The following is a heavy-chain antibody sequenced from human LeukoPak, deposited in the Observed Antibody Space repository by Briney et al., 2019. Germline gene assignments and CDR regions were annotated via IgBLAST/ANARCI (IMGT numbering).Heavy chain of an antibody. CDR2: TNPFIGIV. CDR3: ARVPSGYTPNANYYYYGIDV. D-gene: IGHD5-12*01. J-gene: IGHJ6*02. V-gene: IGHV1-69*04. CDR1: GGTFTRSV. Sequence: SVKVSCTASGGTFTRSVISRVRQAPGQGLEWMGRTNPFIGIVKYAKKFQGRVTNTADKSTSTTYMELSSLKSEDTAVYYCARVPSGYTPNANYYYYGIDVWGQGTTVTVSS.